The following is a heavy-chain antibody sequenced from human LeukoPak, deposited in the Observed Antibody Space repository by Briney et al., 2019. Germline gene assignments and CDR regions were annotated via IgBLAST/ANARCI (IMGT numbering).Heavy chain of an antibody. J-gene: IGHJ3*02. V-gene: IGHV4-59*01. CDR1: GGSISSYY. CDR2: IYYSGST. Sequence: SETLSLTCTVSGGSISSYYWSWIRQPPGKGLEWIGYIYYSGSTNYNPSLKSRVTISVDTSKNQFSLKLSSVTAADTAVYYCARILRPNDAFDIWGQGTMVTVSS. CDR3: ARILRPNDAFDI.